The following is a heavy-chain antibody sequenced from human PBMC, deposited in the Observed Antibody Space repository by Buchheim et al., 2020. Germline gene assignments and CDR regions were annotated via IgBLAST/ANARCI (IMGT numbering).Heavy chain of an antibody. J-gene: IGHJ6*02. Sequence: QVQLQESGPGLVKPSQTLSLTCTVSGGSISSGDYYWSWIRQPPGKGLEWIGYIYYSGSTYYNPSLKSRATISVDTSKNQLSLKLSSVTAADTAVYYCARLTYYDFWSGYFVPYYYYGMDVWGQGTT. CDR3: ARLTYYDFWSGYFVPYYYYGMDV. CDR2: IYYSGST. V-gene: IGHV4-30-4*01. D-gene: IGHD3-3*01. CDR1: GGSISSGDYY.